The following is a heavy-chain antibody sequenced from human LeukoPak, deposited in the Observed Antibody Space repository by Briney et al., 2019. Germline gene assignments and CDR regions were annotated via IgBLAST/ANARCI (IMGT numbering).Heavy chain of an antibody. CDR1: GFTFSSYA. D-gene: IGHD3-10*02. CDR2: ISYDGSNK. Sequence: SGGSLRLSCAASGFTFSSYAMHWVRQAPGKGLEWVAVISYDGSNKYYADSVKGRFTISRDNSKNTLYLQMNSLRAEDTAVYYCAELGITMIGGVWGIGTTVTISS. J-gene: IGHJ6*04. V-gene: IGHV3-30*04. CDR3: AELGITMIGGV.